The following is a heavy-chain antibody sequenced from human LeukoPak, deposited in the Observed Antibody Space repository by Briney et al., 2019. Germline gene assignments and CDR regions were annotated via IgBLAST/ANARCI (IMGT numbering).Heavy chain of an antibody. CDR3: AKGDYYDSSGYRDYFDY. CDR2: ISGSGGST. CDR1: GFTFSSYA. D-gene: IGHD3-22*01. V-gene: IGHV3-23*01. J-gene: IGHJ4*02. Sequence: PGGSLRLSCAASGFTFSSYAMSWVRQAPGKGLEWVSGISGSGGSTYYADSVKGRFSISRDNSRNSLYLQMNSLRAEDTAIYYCAKGDYYDSSGYRDYFDYWGRGTLVTVSS.